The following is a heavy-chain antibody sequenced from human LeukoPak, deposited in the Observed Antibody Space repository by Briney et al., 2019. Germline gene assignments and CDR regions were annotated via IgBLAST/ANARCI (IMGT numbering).Heavy chain of an antibody. Sequence: PSETLSLTCTVSGGSISSSSYYWGWIRQPPGKGLEWIGEINHSGSTNYNPSLKSRVTISVDTSKNQFSLKLSSVTAADTAVYYCASTYYSKIRYHYWGQGTLVTVSS. J-gene: IGHJ4*02. V-gene: IGHV4-39*07. D-gene: IGHD4-11*01. CDR2: INHSGST. CDR3: ASTYYSKIRYHY. CDR1: GGSISSSSYY.